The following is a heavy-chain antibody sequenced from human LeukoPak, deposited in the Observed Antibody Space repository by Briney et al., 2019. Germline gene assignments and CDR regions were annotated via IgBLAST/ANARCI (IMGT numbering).Heavy chain of an antibody. J-gene: IGHJ4*02. CDR3: ARGGYGSGSYYDS. CDR2: IYASGST. CDR1: GDSINSYY. V-gene: IGHV4-4*07. Sequence: SETLSLTCNVSGDSINSYYWNWIRQPAGKGLEWIGRIYASGSTKYNPSLKSRVTMSVDTSKNQFSLKLSSVIAADTAVYYCARGGYGSGSYYDSWGQGTLVTVSS. D-gene: IGHD3-10*01.